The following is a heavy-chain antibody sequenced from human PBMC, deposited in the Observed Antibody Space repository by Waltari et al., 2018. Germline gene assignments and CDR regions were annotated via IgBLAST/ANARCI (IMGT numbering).Heavy chain of an antibody. CDR1: GDSITSSNYY. J-gene: IGHJ5*02. D-gene: IGHD3-10*01. V-gene: IGHV4-39*02. CDR2: VYYTGST. CDR3: ARTFMVRTIRSRGWFDP. Sequence: QLQLQESGPRLVKPSETLSLTCSVSGDSITSSNYYWAWIRQPPGKGLEWIGSVYYTGSTYYQASLKSRVTISVDTSKNYFSLSLTSVTATDTAIYFCARTFMVRTIRSRGWFDPWGQGTLVTVSS.